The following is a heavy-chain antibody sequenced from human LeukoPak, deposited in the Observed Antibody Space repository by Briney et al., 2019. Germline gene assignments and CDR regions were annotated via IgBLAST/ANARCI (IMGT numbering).Heavy chain of an antibody. CDR3: AKDFGEAAFDI. CDR2: ISYDGSDK. J-gene: IGHJ3*02. V-gene: IGHV3-30*18. CDR1: GFTFSTYD. Sequence: GGSLRLSCAASGFTFSTYDMHWVRQAPGKGLEWVAIISYDGSDKYYADSVKGRFTISRDNSKNTLYLQMDSLRAEDTAVYYCAKDFGEAAFDIWGQGTMVTVSS. D-gene: IGHD3-10*01.